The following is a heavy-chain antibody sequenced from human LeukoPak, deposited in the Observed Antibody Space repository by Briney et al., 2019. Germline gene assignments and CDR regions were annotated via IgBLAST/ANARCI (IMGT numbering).Heavy chain of an antibody. D-gene: IGHD5-12*01. Sequence: GGSLRLSCAASGFTFSSYGMSWVRRAPGKGPEWVSGISGSGGNTYYADSVKGRFAISRDNSQNTLYLQMNTLRAEDTAVYYCAKVVSGYHFDYWGQGTLVTVPS. CDR1: GFTFSSYG. V-gene: IGHV3-23*01. CDR3: AKVVSGYHFDY. CDR2: ISGSGGNT. J-gene: IGHJ4*02.